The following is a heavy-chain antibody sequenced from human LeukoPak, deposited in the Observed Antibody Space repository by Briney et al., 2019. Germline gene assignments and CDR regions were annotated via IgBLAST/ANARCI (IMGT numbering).Heavy chain of an antibody. Sequence: ASVKVSCKASGYTFIDYYMHWVRQAPGQGLEWMGVIEPSGGTTNYAQKFQGRVTMTRDTSTNTVYMELSSLRSEDTAVYYCAREEEGGSFDYWGQGTLVTVSS. CDR1: GYTFIDYY. CDR3: AREEEGGSFDY. J-gene: IGHJ4*02. CDR2: IEPSGGTT. V-gene: IGHV1-46*01. D-gene: IGHD3-16*01.